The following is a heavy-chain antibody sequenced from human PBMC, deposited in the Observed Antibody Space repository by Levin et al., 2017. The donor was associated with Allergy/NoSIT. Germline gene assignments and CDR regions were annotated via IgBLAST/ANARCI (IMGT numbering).Heavy chain of an antibody. V-gene: IGHV4-39*01. CDR2: IYYSGST. J-gene: IGHJ4*02. CDR3: ARSGDDKVVPAAIPDY. Sequence: SETLSLTCTVSGGSISSSSYYWGWIRQPPGKGLEWIGSIYYSGSTYYNPSLKSRVTISVDTSKNQFSLKLTSVTAADTAVYYCARSGDDKVVPAAIPDYWGQGTLVTVSS. D-gene: IGHD2-2*01. CDR1: GGSISSSSYY.